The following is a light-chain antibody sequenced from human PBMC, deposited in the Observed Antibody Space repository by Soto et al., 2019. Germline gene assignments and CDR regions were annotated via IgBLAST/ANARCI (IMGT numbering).Light chain of an antibody. CDR1: QSIRHY. Sequence: DIQMTQSPPTLSASVGDRVTITCRASQSIRHYLAWYQQMPGKAPKLLIYGASTLQSGVPSRFSGSGSGTELTIKISRMQPDDVGTYFCQHHNSYSKKLGQGPKVDIK. J-gene: IGKJ1*01. CDR3: QHHNSYSKK. V-gene: IGKV1-5*01. CDR2: GAS.